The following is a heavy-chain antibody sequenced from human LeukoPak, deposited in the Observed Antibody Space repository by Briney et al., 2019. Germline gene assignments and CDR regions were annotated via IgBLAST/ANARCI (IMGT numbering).Heavy chain of an antibody. CDR2: ISAYNGNT. CDR1: GYTFTNNG. Sequence: ASVKVSCKASGYTFTNNGISWVRQAPGQGLEWMGWISAYNGNTNYAQEFQGRVTMTTDTSTSTAYMELRSLRSDDTAIYYCARDSRHCSSSSCYRQQLSLDYWGQGTLVTVSP. CDR3: ARDSRHCSSSSCYRQQLSLDY. J-gene: IGHJ4*02. D-gene: IGHD2-2*01. V-gene: IGHV1-18*01.